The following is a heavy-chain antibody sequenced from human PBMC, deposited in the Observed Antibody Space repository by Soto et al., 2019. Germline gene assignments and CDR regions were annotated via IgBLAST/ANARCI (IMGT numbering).Heavy chain of an antibody. V-gene: IGHV1-46*01. J-gene: IGHJ4*02. CDR2: FNPSDGST. CDR3: ASSGRLGYNLCDYFAH. D-gene: IGHD5-12*01. Sequence: QVQLVQSGAEVRKPGASVKVSCKASGYTFTPHHMHWVRQAPGQGPEWMGIFNPSDGSTTYAQKFQGRITMTRDTSTSSVYMELSRLRSEDTAVYYCASSGRLGYNLCDYFAHWGQGTLVTVSS. CDR1: GYTFTPHH.